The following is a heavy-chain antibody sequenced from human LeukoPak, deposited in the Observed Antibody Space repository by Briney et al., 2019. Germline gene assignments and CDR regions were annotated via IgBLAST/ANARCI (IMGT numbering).Heavy chain of an antibody. CDR3: ARTTMVRGTYYMDV. CDR2: IYYSGYA. J-gene: IGHJ6*03. V-gene: IGHV4-59*01. Sequence: SSETLSLTCTVSGGSISSYYWSWIRQPPGKGLEWIGYIYYSGYANYNPSLKSRVTISVDTPKNQFSLKLSSVTAADTAVYYCARTTMVRGTYYMDVWGKGTTVTISS. CDR1: GGSISSYY. D-gene: IGHD3-10*01.